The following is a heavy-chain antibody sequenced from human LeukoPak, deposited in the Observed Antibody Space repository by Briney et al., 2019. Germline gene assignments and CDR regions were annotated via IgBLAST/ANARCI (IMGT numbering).Heavy chain of an antibody. Sequence: GESLKISCKGSGYSFTTYWIGWVRQMPGKGLEWMGIIFPGDSDTIYSPSFQGQVTISADRSINTAYLQWSSLKASDTAIYYCARAPLDSSGNHWGVWFDPWGQGTLVTVSS. CDR2: IFPGDSDT. CDR1: GYSFTTYW. D-gene: IGHD3-22*01. CDR3: ARAPLDSSGNHWGVWFDP. V-gene: IGHV5-51*01. J-gene: IGHJ5*02.